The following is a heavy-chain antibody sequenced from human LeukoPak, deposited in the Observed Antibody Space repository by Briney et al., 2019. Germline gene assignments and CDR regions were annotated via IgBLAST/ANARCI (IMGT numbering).Heavy chain of an antibody. Sequence: EASVKLSCKASGYTFTSYDMNWVRQATGQGLEWMGWMNPNSGNTGYAQKFQGRVTMTRNTSISTAYLELSSLRSEDTAVYYCARVSGRYSSSWTVIYSGNYHDAFDIWGQGTMVTVSS. CDR3: ARVSGRYSSSWTVIYSGNYHDAFDI. D-gene: IGHD6-13*01. CDR1: GYTFTSYD. J-gene: IGHJ3*02. V-gene: IGHV1-8*01. CDR2: MNPNSGNT.